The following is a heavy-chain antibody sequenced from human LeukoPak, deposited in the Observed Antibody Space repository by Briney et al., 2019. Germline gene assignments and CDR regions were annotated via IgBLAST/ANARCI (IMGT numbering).Heavy chain of an antibody. J-gene: IGHJ4*02. D-gene: IGHD6-19*01. V-gene: IGHV4-30-2*01. Sequence: PSETLSLTCTVSGGSISSGGYYWSWIRQPPGKGLEWIGYIYHSGSTNYNPSLKSRVTISVDKSKNQFSLKLSSVTAADTAIYYCARDGRAGSLFAYWGQGTLVTVSS. CDR2: IYHSGST. CDR3: ARDGRAGSLFAY. CDR1: GGSISSGGYY.